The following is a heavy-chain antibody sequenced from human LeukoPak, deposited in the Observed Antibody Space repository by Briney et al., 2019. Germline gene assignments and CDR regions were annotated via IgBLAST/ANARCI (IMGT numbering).Heavy chain of an antibody. Sequence: SETLSLTCTVSGASISSYYWSWIRQPPGKGLEWIGYIYYSESTNYNPSLKSRVTISVDTSKNQFSLNLSSVTAADTAVYYCARHSARYYDSSGFYYWYFDLWGRGTLVTVSS. CDR3: ARHSARYYDSSGFYYWYFDL. D-gene: IGHD3-22*01. CDR1: GASISSYY. J-gene: IGHJ2*01. CDR2: IYYSEST. V-gene: IGHV4-59*08.